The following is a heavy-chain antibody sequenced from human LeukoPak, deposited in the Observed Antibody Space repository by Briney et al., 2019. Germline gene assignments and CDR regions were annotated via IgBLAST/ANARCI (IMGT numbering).Heavy chain of an antibody. Sequence: ASVKVSCKTSGYTFTGYYIHWVRQAPGQGLEWMGWINPNSGGTNYAQKFQGRVTMTRDTSISTAYMELSRLRSDDTAVYYCARSVDTAMVPTDYWGQGTLVTVSS. J-gene: IGHJ4*02. CDR1: GYTFTGYY. D-gene: IGHD5-18*01. V-gene: IGHV1-2*02. CDR3: ARSVDTAMVPTDY. CDR2: INPNSGGT.